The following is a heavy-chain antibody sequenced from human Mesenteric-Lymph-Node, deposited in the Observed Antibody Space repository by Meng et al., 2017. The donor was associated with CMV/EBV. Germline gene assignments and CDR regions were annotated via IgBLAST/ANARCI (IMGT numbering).Heavy chain of an antibody. J-gene: IGHJ4*02. Sequence: SCKTSGYTFTHYYISWVRQAPGQGLEWMGWISTSNGPTNYAQKFQGRVAMTTDTSTNTAYMEVRSLSSDDTAVYYCARRVTTADYFDFWGQGTLVTVSS. D-gene: IGHD3-22*01. CDR2: ISTSNGPT. CDR1: GYTFTHYY. V-gene: IGHV1-18*01. CDR3: ARRVTTADYFDF.